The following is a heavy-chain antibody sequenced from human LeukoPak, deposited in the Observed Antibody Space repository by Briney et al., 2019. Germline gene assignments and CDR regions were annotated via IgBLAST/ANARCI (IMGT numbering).Heavy chain of an antibody. CDR3: ARRYSAYNFYY. CDR1: GFPFSRYA. Sequence: GGSLTLSCTASGFPFSRYAMNWVRQAPGKGLEGVSGIGDGGTFTYYADSVKGRFTISRDNAKNSLYLQMNSLRDEDTAVYYCARRYSAYNFYYWGQGTLVTVSS. V-gene: IGHV3-23*01. CDR2: IGDGGTFT. J-gene: IGHJ4*02. D-gene: IGHD5-12*01.